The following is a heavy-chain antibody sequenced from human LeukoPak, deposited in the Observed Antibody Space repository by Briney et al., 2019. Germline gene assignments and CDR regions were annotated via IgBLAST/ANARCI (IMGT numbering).Heavy chain of an antibody. V-gene: IGHV3-48*03. CDR1: GFIFGDYA. Sequence: PGGSLRLSCTGSGFIFGDYAMNWVRQAPGKGLEWVAYISSSGSNIYYADSVKGRFTISRDNAKNSLYLQMNSLRAEDTAVYYCAELGITMIGGVWGKGTTVTISS. D-gene: IGHD3-10*02. CDR2: ISSSGSNI. CDR3: AELGITMIGGV. J-gene: IGHJ6*04.